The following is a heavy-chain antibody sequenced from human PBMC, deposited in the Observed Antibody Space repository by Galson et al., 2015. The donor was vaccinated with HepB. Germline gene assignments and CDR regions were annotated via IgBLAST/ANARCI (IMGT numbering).Heavy chain of an antibody. CDR3: AREGMVRGVMAVDAFDI. D-gene: IGHD3-10*01. Sequence: SVKVSCKASGGTFSSYTISWVRQAPGQGLEWMGRIIPILGIANYAQKFQGRVTITADKSTSTAYMELSSLRSEDTAVYYCAREGMVRGVMAVDAFDIWGQGTMVTVSS. J-gene: IGHJ3*02. CDR1: GGTFSSYT. CDR2: IIPILGIA. V-gene: IGHV1-69*04.